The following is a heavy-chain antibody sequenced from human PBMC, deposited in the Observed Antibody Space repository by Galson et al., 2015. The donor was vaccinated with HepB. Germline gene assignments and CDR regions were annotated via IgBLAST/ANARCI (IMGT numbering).Heavy chain of an antibody. D-gene: IGHD3-9*01. CDR3: AKASLRYFDQGKSMDV. CDR2: ISYDGSNK. V-gene: IGHV3-30*18. J-gene: IGHJ6*02. CDR1: GLTFSTYG. Sequence: SLRLSCAASGLTFSTYGMYWVRQAPGKGLEWVASISYDGSNKHYGDSVKGRFTISRDNSKNTLYLQMSSLRVEDTAVYYCAKASLRYFDQGKSMDVWGQGTTVTVSS.